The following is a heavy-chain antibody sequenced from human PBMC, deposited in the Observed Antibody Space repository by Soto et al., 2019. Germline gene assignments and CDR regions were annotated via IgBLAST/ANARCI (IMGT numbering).Heavy chain of an antibody. J-gene: IGHJ5*02. CDR3: ARQGAVGANGGYWFDP. CDR2: IYPGDSDT. CDR1: GYSFTSYW. Sequence: GESLKISCKGSGYSFTSYWIGWVRQMPGKGLEWMGIIYPGDSDTRYSPSFQGQVTISADKSISTAYLQWSSLKASDTAMYYCARQGAVGANGGYWFDPWGQGTLVTVSS. D-gene: IGHD1-26*01. V-gene: IGHV5-51*01.